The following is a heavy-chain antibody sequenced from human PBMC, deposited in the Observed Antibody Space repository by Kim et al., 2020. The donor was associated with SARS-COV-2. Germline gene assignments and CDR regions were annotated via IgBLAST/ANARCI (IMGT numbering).Heavy chain of an antibody. J-gene: IGHJ4*02. CDR1: GGTFSSYA. CDR3: ARALNYYDSTPPVGY. V-gene: IGHV1-69*13. D-gene: IGHD3-22*01. CDR2: IIPIFGTA. Sequence: SVKVSCKASGGTFSSYAISWVRQAPGQGLEWMGGIIPIFGTANYAQKFQGRVTITADESTSTAYMELSSLRSEDTAVYYCARALNYYDSTPPVGYWGQGTLVTVSS.